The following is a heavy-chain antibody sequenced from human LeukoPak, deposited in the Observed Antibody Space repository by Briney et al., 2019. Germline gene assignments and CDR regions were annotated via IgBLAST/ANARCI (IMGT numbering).Heavy chain of an antibody. D-gene: IGHD2/OR15-2a*01. CDR3: VKEYFRGFDQ. CDR2: ISNDGKLE. Sequence: GRSLKPSCAASGFIFNGYGMHWVRRAPGKGLDWVAAISNDGKLEYYEDSVRGRFTISRDNSENTVHLQMNSLRTEDTAVYYCVKEYFRGFDQWGQGTLVIVSS. V-gene: IGHV3-30*18. J-gene: IGHJ4*02. CDR1: GFIFNGYG.